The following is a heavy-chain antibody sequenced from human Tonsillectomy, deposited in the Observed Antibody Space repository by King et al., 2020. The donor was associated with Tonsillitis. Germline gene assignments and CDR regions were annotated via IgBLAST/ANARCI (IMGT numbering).Heavy chain of an antibody. V-gene: IGHV3-23*04. Sequence: VQLVESGGGLVQPGGSLRLSCAASGFTFSSYAMSWVRQAPGKGLEWVPAISGSGGSTYYADSVKGRFTISSDNSTNTLYLQMNSQIGEDTAVYYCAKSRTYVVMGAFDIWGQGTMVTVSS. CDR2: ISGSGGST. CDR3: AKSRTYVVMGAFDI. J-gene: IGHJ3*02. D-gene: IGHD3-22*01. CDR1: GFTFSSYA.